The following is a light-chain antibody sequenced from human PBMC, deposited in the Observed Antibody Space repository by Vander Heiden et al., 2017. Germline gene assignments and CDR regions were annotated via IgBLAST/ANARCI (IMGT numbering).Light chain of an antibody. CDR3: QQTYSRPCT. Sequence: DLQMTQSPSSLSANVGDRVAITCRASQSISNFLNWYQHKPGKAPNLLIYGASTLQTGVPSRFSGSSSGTDFTLTISSLQPEDFATYYCQQTYSRPCTFGGGTKTEIK. CDR1: QSISNF. V-gene: IGKV1-39*01. CDR2: GAS. J-gene: IGKJ4*01.